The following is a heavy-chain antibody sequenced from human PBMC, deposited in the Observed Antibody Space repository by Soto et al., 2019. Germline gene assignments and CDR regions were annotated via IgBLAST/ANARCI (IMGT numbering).Heavy chain of an antibody. CDR3: ARVYPGEYSYGTLDY. Sequence: SETLSLTCTVSGGSISSGAYYWSWIRQLPGKGLEWIGYIYYSGTTYYNPSLKSRVTISVDTSKNQFSLKLSSVTAADTAVFYCARVYPGEYSYGTLDYCGQGTLVTVSS. CDR1: GGSISSGAYY. CDR2: IYYSGTT. J-gene: IGHJ4*02. V-gene: IGHV4-31*03. D-gene: IGHD5-18*01.